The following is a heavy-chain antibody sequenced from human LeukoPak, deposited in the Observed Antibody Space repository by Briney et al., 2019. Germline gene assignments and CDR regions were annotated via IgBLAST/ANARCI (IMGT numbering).Heavy chain of an antibody. D-gene: IGHD4-23*01. V-gene: IGHV4-4*07. CDR3: ARRGGGGNPTDGAFDI. CDR1: GGSISRYF. Sequence: PSETLSLTCTVSGGSISRYFWSWIRQPPGKGLEWIGRIYTSGSTNFNPSLKSRVTMSVDTSKNQFSLKLSSVTAADTAVYYCARRGGGGNPTDGAFDIWGQGTMVTVSS. CDR2: IYTSGST. J-gene: IGHJ3*02.